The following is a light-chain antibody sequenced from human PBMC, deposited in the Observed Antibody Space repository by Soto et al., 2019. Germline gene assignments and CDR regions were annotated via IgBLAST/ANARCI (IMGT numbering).Light chain of an antibody. CDR2: GVS. J-gene: IGLJ2*01. CDR3: SSYSSSSNLL. Sequence: QSVLTQPASVSGSPGQSITISCTGTSSDVGGYNYVSWYRRYPGKAPKVLIYGVSSRPSGVSTRFSGYKSGDTASLTISGLQAEDEADYFCSSYSSSSNLLFGGGTKLTVL. V-gene: IGLV2-14*01. CDR1: SSDVGGYNY.